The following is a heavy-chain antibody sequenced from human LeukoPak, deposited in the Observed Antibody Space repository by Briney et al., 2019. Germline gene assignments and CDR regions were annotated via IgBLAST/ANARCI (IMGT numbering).Heavy chain of an antibody. CDR2: IYSGGST. V-gene: IGHV3-66*02. CDR3: ARNRPELGLDY. D-gene: IGHD1-14*01. Sequence: GGSLRLSCAASGFTVSSNYMSWVRQAPGKGLEWVSVIYSGGSTYYADSVKGRFTISRDNSKNTLYLQMDSLRAEDTAVYYCARNRPELGLDYWGQGTLVTVSS. J-gene: IGHJ4*02. CDR1: GFTVSSNY.